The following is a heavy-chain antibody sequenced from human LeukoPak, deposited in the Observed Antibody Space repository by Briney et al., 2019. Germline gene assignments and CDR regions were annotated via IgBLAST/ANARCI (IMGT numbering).Heavy chain of an antibody. V-gene: IGHV3-48*01. CDR1: GFTFSGYS. Sequence: GGSLRLSCAASGFTFSGYSMNWVRQAPGKGLEWVSYISSSSSTISYADSVKGRFTISRDNAKNSLYLQMNSLRAEDTAVYYCARSSGGDYWGQGTLVTVSS. CDR3: ARSSGGDY. D-gene: IGHD6-19*01. J-gene: IGHJ4*02. CDR2: ISSSSSTI.